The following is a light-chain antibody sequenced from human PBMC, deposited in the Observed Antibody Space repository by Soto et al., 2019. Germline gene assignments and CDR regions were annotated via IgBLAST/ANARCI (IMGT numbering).Light chain of an antibody. CDR1: SSNIGGNS. V-gene: IGLV1-51*01. J-gene: IGLJ1*01. Sequence: QSVLTQPPSVSAAPGQKVTISCSGSSSNIGGNSVSWYQQLPGTAPKLLIYDDDKRPSGIPDRFSGSKSGTSATLGITGFQTGDEADYYCGSWDSSLSAYVFATGPRSPS. CDR3: GSWDSSLSAYV. CDR2: DDD.